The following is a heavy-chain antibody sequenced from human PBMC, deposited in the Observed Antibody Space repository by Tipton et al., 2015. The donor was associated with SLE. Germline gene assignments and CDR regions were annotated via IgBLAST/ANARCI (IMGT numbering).Heavy chain of an antibody. J-gene: IGHJ4*02. CDR3: ARDFPHYYDSSGPLDY. Sequence: TLSLTCAVSGSSIRSGYYWGWIRQPPGKGLEWIGSIYHSGSTYYNPSLKSRVTISVDTSKNQFSLKLSSVTAADTAVYYCARDFPHYYDSSGPLDYWGQGTLVTVSS. CDR2: IYHSGST. D-gene: IGHD3-22*01. V-gene: IGHV4-38-2*02. CDR1: GSSIRSGYY.